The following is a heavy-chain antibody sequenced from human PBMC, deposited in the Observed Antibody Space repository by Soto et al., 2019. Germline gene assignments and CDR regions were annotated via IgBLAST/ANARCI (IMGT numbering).Heavy chain of an antibody. D-gene: IGHD3-9*01. CDR2: INHSGST. Sequence: QVQLQQWGAGLLKPSETLSLTCAVYGGSFSGYYWSWIRQPPGKGLEWIGEINHSGSTNYNPSLKSRVTISVDTSKNQFSLKLSSVTAADTAVYYCARTYDIRSYNWFDPWGQGTLVTVSS. V-gene: IGHV4-34*01. J-gene: IGHJ5*02. CDR1: GGSFSGYY. CDR3: ARTYDIRSYNWFDP.